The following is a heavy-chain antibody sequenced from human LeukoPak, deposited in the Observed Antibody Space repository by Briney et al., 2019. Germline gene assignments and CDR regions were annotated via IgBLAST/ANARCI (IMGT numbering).Heavy chain of an antibody. J-gene: IGHJ4*02. CDR3: AHRTFRAILDY. D-gene: IGHD3-10*01. CDR1: GGSISNDGYY. Sequence: QTLSLTCNVSGGSISNDGYYWSWIRQPPGKALEWLALIYWDDDKRYSPSLKSRLTFTKDTSKNQVVLTMTNMDPVDTATYYCAHRTFRAILDYWGQGTLVTVSS. V-gene: IGHV2-5*08. CDR2: IYWDDDK.